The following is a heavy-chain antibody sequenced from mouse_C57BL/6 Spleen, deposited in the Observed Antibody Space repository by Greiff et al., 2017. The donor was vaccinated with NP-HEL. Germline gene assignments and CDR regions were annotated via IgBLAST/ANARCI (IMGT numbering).Heavy chain of an antibody. CDR2: IRNKANGYTT. CDR3: ARYYYYAMDY. CDR1: GFTFTDYY. Sequence: EVQVVESGGGLVQPGGSLSLSCAASGFTFTDYYMSWVRQPPGKALEWLGFIRNKANGYTTEYSASVKGRFTISRDNSQSILYLQMNALRAEDSATYYCARYYYYAMDYWGQGTSVTVSS. V-gene: IGHV7-3*01. J-gene: IGHJ4*01.